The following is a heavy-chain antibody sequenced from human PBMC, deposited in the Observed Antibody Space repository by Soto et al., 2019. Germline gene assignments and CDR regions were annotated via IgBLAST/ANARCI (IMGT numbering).Heavy chain of an antibody. J-gene: IGHJ6*03. CDR3: ARAPGHDFWSGYFYMDV. D-gene: IGHD3-3*01. CDR2: IWYDGSNK. Sequence: QVQLVESGGGVVQPGRSLRLSCAASGFTFSSYGMHWVRQAPGKGLEWVAVIWYDGSNKYYADSVKGRVTISRDNSKNTLYLQMNRLRAEDTAVYYWARAPGHDFWSGYFYMDVWGKGTTVTVSS. V-gene: IGHV3-33*01. CDR1: GFTFSSYG.